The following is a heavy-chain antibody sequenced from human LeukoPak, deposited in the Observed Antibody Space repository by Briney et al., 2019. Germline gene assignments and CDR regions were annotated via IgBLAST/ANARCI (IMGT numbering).Heavy chain of an antibody. CDR3: ARVGGSHWVDY. J-gene: IGHJ4*02. CDR2: IKEDGSEK. V-gene: IGHV3-7*01. D-gene: IGHD1-26*01. CDR1: GFTFSSNW. Sequence: GGSLRLSCAASGFTFSSNWMTWVRQAPGKGLEWVANIKEDGSEKYYVDSVKGRFTISRDNAKNSLYLQMNSLRADDTAVYYCARVGGSHWVDYWGQGTLVTVSS.